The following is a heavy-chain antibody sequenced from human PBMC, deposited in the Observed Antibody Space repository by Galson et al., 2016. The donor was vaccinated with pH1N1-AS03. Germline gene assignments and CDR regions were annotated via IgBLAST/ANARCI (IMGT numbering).Heavy chain of an antibody. CDR1: GFTFSNYE. J-gene: IGHJ5*01. Sequence: SLRLSCAASGFTFSNYEMNWVCQAPGKGLEWVSYISNSGTTVHYADSVKGRFTISRDNAKNSLYLQLSSLRAEDTAVYYCARDPTYATSGYYYPHFDSWGQGTLVTVSS. D-gene: IGHD3-22*01. CDR3: ARDPTYATSGYYYPHFDS. V-gene: IGHV3-48*03. CDR2: ISNSGTTV.